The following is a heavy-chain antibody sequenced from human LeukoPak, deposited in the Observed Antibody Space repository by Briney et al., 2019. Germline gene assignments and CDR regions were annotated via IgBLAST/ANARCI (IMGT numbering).Heavy chain of an antibody. V-gene: IGHV1-2*02. CDR2: INPNSGGT. CDR3: ARGPYKGIAAVRYYFDY. D-gene: IGHD6-13*01. CDR1: GYTFTGYC. Sequence: ASVKVSCKASGYTFTGYCMHWVRQAPGQGLEWMGWINPNSGGTNYAQKFQGRVTMTRDTSISTAYMELSRLRSDDTAVYYCARGPYKGIAAVRYYFDYWGQGTLVTVSS. J-gene: IGHJ4*02.